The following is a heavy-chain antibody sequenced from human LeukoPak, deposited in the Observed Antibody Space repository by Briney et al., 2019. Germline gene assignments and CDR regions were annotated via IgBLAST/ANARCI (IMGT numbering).Heavy chain of an antibody. Sequence: PSETLSLTCTVLGDSIRRLYWSWIPRPPGKGLDGIGSISYSGSSTYNPSLQSRVAISLDASKNQFCLRLSSVTAADTAGYYFARWRYSTSSAWFDGWGQGTLVTVS. CDR1: GDSIRRLY. CDR3: ARWRYSTSSAWFDG. J-gene: IGHJ5*02. CDR2: ISYSGSS. D-gene: IGHD6-6*01. V-gene: IGHV4-59*08.